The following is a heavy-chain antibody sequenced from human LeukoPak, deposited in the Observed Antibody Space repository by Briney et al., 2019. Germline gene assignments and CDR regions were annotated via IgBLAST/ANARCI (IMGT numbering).Heavy chain of an antibody. Sequence: GGSPRLSCAASGFTFSSYGMHWVRQAPGKGLEWVAVIWYDGSNKYYADSVKGRFTISRDNSKNTLYLQMNSLRAEDTAVYYCASGDTVVTHFDYWGQGTLVTVSS. CDR2: IWYDGSNK. J-gene: IGHJ4*02. D-gene: IGHD4-23*01. CDR3: ASGDTVVTHFDY. V-gene: IGHV3-33*01. CDR1: GFTFSSYG.